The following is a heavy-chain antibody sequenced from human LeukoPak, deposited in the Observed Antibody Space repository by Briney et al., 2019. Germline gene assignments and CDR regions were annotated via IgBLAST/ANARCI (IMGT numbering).Heavy chain of an antibody. CDR1: GFTVSTNY. CDR3: AREGHYFDS. Sequence: GGSLRLSCAASGFTVSTNYMDWVRQAPGKGLEWVSLIYSGGDTYHADAVRGRFTLSRDNSKNTLYLQMNSLRAEDTAVYYCAREGHYFDSWGQGTLVTVSS. J-gene: IGHJ4*02. V-gene: IGHV3-66*01. CDR2: IYSGGDT.